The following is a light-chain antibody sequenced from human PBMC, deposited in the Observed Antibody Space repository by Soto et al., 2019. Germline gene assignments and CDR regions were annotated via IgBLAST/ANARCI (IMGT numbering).Light chain of an antibody. Sequence: DIVLTQSPATLSLSPGESATLSCRASQTIRSYLAWHQQKPGQAPRLLIYDASKRAPGIPARFSGSGSGTDFTLTISSLEPEDFAICYCQQRSSWPPFTFGPGTKVDIK. CDR3: QQRSSWPPFT. V-gene: IGKV3-11*01. CDR2: DAS. CDR1: QTIRSY. J-gene: IGKJ3*01.